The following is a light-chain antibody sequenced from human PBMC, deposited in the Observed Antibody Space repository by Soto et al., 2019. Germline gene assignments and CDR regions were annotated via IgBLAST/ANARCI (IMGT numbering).Light chain of an antibody. Sequence: EIVMTQSPATLSLSPGERATLSCRASQSVSNNLAWYHQKPGQAPRLLIYGASTRATGIPARFSGSGSGPEITLPISSLQSEDFAVYYSQQYNNWWTFGQGTKVEIK. CDR1: QSVSNN. CDR2: GAS. V-gene: IGKV3-15*01. CDR3: QQYNNWWT. J-gene: IGKJ1*01.